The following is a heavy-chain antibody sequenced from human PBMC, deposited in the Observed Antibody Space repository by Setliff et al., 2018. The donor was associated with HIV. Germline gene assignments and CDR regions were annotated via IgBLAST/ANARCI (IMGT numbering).Heavy chain of an antibody. CDR3: ARVPTSSWYVTTQRTKEYFHH. J-gene: IGHJ1*01. V-gene: IGHV4-39*07. Sequence: SETLSLTCTVSGGSIKSSSYYWGWIRQPPGKGLEWIGSTYYSGNTYYNPSLKSRVTISVDTSRNQFSLRLSSVTAADTAIYYCARVPTSSWYVTTQRTKEYFHHWGQGTLVTVSS. CDR2: TYYSGNT. CDR1: GGSIKSSSYY. D-gene: IGHD6-13*01.